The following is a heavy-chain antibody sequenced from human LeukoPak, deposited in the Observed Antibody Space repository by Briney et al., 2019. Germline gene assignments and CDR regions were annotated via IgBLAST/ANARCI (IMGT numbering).Heavy chain of an antibody. CDR1: GFTFSGYW. CDR3: ARGGSGNFYY. V-gene: IGHV3-74*03. J-gene: IGHJ4*02. CDR2: IGSDGGST. Sequence: GGSLRLSCTASGFTFSGYWMNWVRQAPGKGLVWVSRIGSDGGSTTHADSVKGRFTISRDNAKNTLYLQMTSLRAEDTAVYYCARGGSGNFYYWGQGTLVTVSS. D-gene: IGHD1-26*01.